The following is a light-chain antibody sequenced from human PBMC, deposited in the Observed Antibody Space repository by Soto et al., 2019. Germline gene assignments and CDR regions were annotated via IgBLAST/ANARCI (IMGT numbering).Light chain of an antibody. CDR3: QKYYSYPRK. V-gene: IGKV1-8*01. J-gene: IGKJ1*01. CDR1: QGISSY. CDR2: AAY. Sequence: AIRITHSPSSLSASTVDRVTITFLASQGISSYLAWYQQKPGKAPKLLIYAAYNLQSGVPSRFSGSGSGTDFTLTISCLQSEDFATYYCQKYYSYPRKFGQGTKVDIK.